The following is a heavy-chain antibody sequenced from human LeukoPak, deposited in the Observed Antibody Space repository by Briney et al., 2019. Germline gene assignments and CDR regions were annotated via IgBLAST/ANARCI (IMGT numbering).Heavy chain of an antibody. CDR2: IYYSGST. V-gene: IGHV4-59*08. CDR1: GGSISSYY. Sequence: SETLSLTCTASGGSISSYYWSWIRQPPGKGLEWIGYIYYSGSTNYNPSLKSRVTISVDTSKNQFSQKLSSVTAADTGVYYWSRRKVLLPNYYYGMDVWGQGTTVNGSS. J-gene: IGHJ6*02. CDR3: SRRKVLLPNYYYGMDV. D-gene: IGHD2-8*01.